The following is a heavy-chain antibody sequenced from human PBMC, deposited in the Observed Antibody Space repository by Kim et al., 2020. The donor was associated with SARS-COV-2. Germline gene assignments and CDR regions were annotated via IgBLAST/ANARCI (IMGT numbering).Heavy chain of an antibody. J-gene: IGHJ1*01. CDR3: AQGWEPPFAEYFQH. CDR1: GFTFSSYA. Sequence: GGSLRLSCAASGFTFSSYAMSWVRQAPGKGLEWVSAISGSGGSTYYADSVKGRFTISRDNSKNTLYLQMNSLRAEDTAVYYCAQGWEPPFAEYFQHWGQGTLVTVSS. V-gene: IGHV3-23*01. D-gene: IGHD1-26*01. CDR2: ISGSGGST.